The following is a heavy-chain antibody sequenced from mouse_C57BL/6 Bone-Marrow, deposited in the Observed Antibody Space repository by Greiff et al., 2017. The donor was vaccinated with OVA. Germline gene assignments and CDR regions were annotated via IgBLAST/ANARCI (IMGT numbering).Heavy chain of an antibody. CDR3: ARERDPGGYYR. CDR2: IYPRSGNT. V-gene: IGHV1-81*01. J-gene: IGHJ3*02. D-gene: IGHD2-3*01. CDR1: GYTFTSYG. Sequence: VQLQESGAELARPGASVKLSCKASGYTFTSYGISWVKQRTGQGLEWIGEIYPRSGNTYYNEKFKGKATLTADKSSSTAYMELRSLTSEDSAVYFCARERDPGGYYRWGQGTLVTVSA.